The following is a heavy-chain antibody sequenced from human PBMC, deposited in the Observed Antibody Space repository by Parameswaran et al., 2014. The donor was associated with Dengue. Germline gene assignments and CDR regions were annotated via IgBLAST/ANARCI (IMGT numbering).Heavy chain of an antibody. CDR3: TTAFGDSDHYYYMDV. V-gene: IGHV3-15*01. Sequence: RWIRQPPGKGLEWVGRMKSNADGGTTDYGASVKGRFTISRDDSENTLYLQMKNLKSEDTAVYYCTTAFGDSDHYYYMDVWGRGTTVTVSS. D-gene: IGHD3-16*01. CDR2: MKSNADGGTT. J-gene: IGHJ6*03.